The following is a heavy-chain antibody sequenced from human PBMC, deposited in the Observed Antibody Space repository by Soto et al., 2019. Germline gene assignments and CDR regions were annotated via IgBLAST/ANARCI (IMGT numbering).Heavy chain of an antibody. Sequence: GGSLRLSCAASGFTFSNYGMHWVRQAPGKGLEWVAVIWYDGSNKYYADPVKGRFTISRDNSKNTLYLQINSLRAEDTAVYYCARDDIPGRAVAIYGMDVWGQGTTVP. CDR1: GFTFSNYG. CDR2: IWYDGSNK. J-gene: IGHJ6*02. V-gene: IGHV3-33*01. CDR3: ARDDIPGRAVAIYGMDV. D-gene: IGHD6-19*01.